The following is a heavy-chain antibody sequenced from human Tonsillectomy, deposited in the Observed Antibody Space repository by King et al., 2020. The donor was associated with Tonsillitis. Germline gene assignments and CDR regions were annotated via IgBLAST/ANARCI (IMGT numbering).Heavy chain of an antibody. CDR3: AKDPGYSSPNDAFDI. CDR1: GFTFSSYA. V-gene: IGHV3-23*04. D-gene: IGHD6-19*01. CDR2: FSGSGGST. Sequence: VQLVESGGGLVQPGGSLRLSCAASGFTFSSYAMSWVRQAPGEGLEWVSAFSGSGGSTYYAVSVKGRFTNSRDNSKNTLYLQMNSLRAEDTAVYYCAKDPGYSSPNDAFDIWGQGTMVTVSS. J-gene: IGHJ3*02.